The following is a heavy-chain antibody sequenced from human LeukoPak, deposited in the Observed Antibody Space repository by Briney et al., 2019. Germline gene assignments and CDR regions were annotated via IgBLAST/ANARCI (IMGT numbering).Heavy chain of an antibody. CDR2: ISAYNGNT. CDR1: GYTFTSYG. CDR3: ASRGGGSSSSDFDY. Sequence: EASVKVSCKASGYTFTSYGISWVRQAPGQGLEWMGWISAYNGNTNYAQKLQGRVTMTTDTSTSTAYMELRSLRSDDTAVYYCASRGGGSSSSDFDYWGQGTLVTVSS. D-gene: IGHD6-6*01. V-gene: IGHV1-18*01. J-gene: IGHJ4*02.